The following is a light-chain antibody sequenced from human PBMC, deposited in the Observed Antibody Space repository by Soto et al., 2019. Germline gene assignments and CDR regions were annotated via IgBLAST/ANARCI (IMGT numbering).Light chain of an antibody. CDR1: QSVRSN. CDR2: GAY. CDR3: QQYGSSGT. Sequence: EIVMTQSPATLSVSPGERATLSCRASQSVRSNLAWYQQKPGQAPRLLIYGAYTRATDIPARFSGSGSGTEFTLTISRLEPEDFAVYYCQQYGSSGTFGQG. J-gene: IGKJ1*01. V-gene: IGKV3-15*01.